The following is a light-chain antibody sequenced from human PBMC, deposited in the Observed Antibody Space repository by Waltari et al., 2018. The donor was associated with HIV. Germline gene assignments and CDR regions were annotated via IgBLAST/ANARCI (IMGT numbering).Light chain of an antibody. CDR2: DAS. V-gene: IGKV1D-13*01. CDR1: QGISSA. J-gene: IGKJ3*01. Sequence: AIQLTQSPSSLSASVGDRVTITCRASQGISSALAWYQQKPGKAPKLLIYDASSLESGFPSRFSGSGSGTDFTLTISSLQPEDFATYYCQQSKNYPFTFGPGTKVDIK. CDR3: QQSKNYPFT.